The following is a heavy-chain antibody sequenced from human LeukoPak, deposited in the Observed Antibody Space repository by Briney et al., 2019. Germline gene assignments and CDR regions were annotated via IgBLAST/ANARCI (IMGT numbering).Heavy chain of an antibody. V-gene: IGHV3-23*01. CDR3: AKDLSSGSYFYFDY. D-gene: IGHD1-26*01. CDR2: ISGSGAFT. CDR1: GFTFSSYV. Sequence: GGSLRLSCAASGFTFSSYVMSWVRQAPGKGLEWVSSISGSGAFTYYPDSVKGLFTIPRDNSENTLYLQMNSLRAEDTAVYYCAKDLSSGSYFYFDYWGQGTLVTVSS. J-gene: IGHJ4*02.